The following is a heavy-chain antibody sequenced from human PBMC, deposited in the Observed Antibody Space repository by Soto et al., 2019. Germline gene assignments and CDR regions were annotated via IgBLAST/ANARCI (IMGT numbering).Heavy chain of an antibody. Sequence: QITLKESGPTLVKPTQTLTLTCTFSGFSLSTSGVGVGWIRQPPGKALEWLALIYWDDDKRFSPSLKSRLTILKDTSKNQVVLTITNMDPVYTATYYCAHSPVLVPSAISRGEWFFPWCQGAVVTV. D-gene: IGHD2-2*01. J-gene: IGHJ5*02. CDR3: AHSPVLVPSAISRGEWFFP. V-gene: IGHV2-5*02. CDR2: IYWDDDK. CDR1: GFSLSTSGVG.